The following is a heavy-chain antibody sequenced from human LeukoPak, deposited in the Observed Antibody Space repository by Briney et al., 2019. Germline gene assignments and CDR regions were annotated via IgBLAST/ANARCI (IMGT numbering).Heavy chain of an antibody. CDR2: INHSGST. V-gene: IGHV4-34*01. J-gene: IGHJ4*02. D-gene: IGHD1-1*01. CDR3: ARDVGWNKQIDY. Sequence: SETLSLTCAVYGGSFSGYYWSWIRQPPGKGLEWIGEINHSGSTYYNPSLKSRVTISVDTSKNQFSLKLSSVTAADTAVYYCARDVGWNKQIDYWGQGTLVTVSS. CDR1: GGSFSGYY.